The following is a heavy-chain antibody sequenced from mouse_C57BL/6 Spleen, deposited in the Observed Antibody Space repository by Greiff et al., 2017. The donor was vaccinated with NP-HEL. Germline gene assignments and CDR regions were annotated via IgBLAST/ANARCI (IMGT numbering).Heavy chain of an antibody. CDR2: IDPSDSYT. CDR3: ARVMGGYDGYFDV. CDR1: GYTFTSYW. D-gene: IGHD2-2*01. V-gene: IGHV1-59*01. J-gene: IGHJ1*03. Sequence: QVQLQQPGAELVRPGTSVKLSCKASGYTFTSYWMHWVKQRPGQGLEWIGVIDPSDSYTNYNQKFKGKATLTVATSSSTAYMQLSSLTSEDSAVYYCARVMGGYDGYFDVWGTGTTVTGAS.